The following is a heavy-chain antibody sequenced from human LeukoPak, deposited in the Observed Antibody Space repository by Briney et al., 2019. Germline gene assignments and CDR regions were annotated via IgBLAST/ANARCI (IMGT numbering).Heavy chain of an antibody. CDR1: GFTFSSHS. J-gene: IGHJ5*02. CDR2: ISSSSSTI. V-gene: IGHV3-48*01. D-gene: IGHD3-3*01. CDR3: AKETVLRFLEWLSEYNWFDP. Sequence: GGSLRLSCAASGFTFSSHSMNWVRQAPGKGLEWVSYISSSSSTIYYADSVKGRFTISRDNAKNSLYLQMNSLRAEDTAVYYCAKETVLRFLEWLSEYNWFDPWGQGTLVTVSS.